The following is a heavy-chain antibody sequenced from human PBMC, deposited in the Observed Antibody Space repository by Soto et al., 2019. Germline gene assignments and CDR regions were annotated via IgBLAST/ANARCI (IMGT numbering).Heavy chain of an antibody. J-gene: IGHJ4*02. CDR2: ISGSGGTT. Sequence: EVQLLESGGGLARPGGALRLCCAASGFTFSSYVMTWVRQAPGKGLAWVSGISGSGGTTHYTDAVKGRFTVSRDNSNNTVCLQMNSLRVEDTAVYYCARGQGIVLFPVPVGIVNRPKPTGFDYWGQGTLVTVSS. V-gene: IGHV3-23*01. CDR1: GFTFSSYV. CDR3: ARGQGIVLFPVPVGIVNRPKPTGFDY. D-gene: IGHD2-8*02.